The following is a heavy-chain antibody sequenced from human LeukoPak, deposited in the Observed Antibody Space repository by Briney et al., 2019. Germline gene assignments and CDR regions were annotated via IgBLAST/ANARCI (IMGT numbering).Heavy chain of an antibody. CDR1: GGSINSGDYY. Sequence: SETLSLTCTVSGGSINSGDYYWSWIRQPPGKGLEWIGYIYYTGSSYYNPSLKSRLTISVDRSKNQFSLKLSSVTAADTAVYYCAREGHGDYPIDYWGQGTLVTVSS. CDR3: AREGHGDYPIDY. CDR2: IYYTGSS. D-gene: IGHD4-17*01. V-gene: IGHV4-30-4*01. J-gene: IGHJ4*02.